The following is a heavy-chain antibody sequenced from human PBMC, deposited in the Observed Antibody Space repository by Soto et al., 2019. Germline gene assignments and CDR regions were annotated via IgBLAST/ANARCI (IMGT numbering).Heavy chain of an antibody. Sequence: QLQLQESGSGLVKPSQTLSLTCAVSGGSISSGGYSWSWIRQPPGKGLEWIGYIYHSGSTYYNPYLKRRVTISLDRSKNQFSLKLSSVTAADTAVYYCARGPDCGCDCYSYHRDSWGQGTLVTVSS. J-gene: IGHJ4*02. CDR2: IYHSGST. CDR1: GGSISSGGYS. D-gene: IGHD2-21*02. V-gene: IGHV4-30-2*01. CDR3: ARGPDCGCDCYSYHRDS.